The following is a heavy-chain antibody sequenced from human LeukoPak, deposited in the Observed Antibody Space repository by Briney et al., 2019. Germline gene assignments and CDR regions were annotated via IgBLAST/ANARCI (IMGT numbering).Heavy chain of an antibody. D-gene: IGHD2-15*01. CDR1: GFTFSSYE. CDR2: ISSSGSTI. J-gene: IGHJ3*02. CDR3: ARDSAGDAFDI. V-gene: IGHV3-48*03. Sequence: PGGSLRLSCAASGFTFSSYEMNWVRHAPGKGLEWVSYISSSGSTIYYADSVKGRFTISRDNAKNSLYLQMNSLRAEDTAVYYCARDSAGDAFDIWGQGRMVTVSS.